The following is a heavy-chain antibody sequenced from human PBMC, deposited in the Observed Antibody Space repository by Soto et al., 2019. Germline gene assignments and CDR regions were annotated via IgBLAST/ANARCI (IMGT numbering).Heavy chain of an antibody. Sequence: SETLSLTCAVSGGSISSGGYSWSWIRQPPGKGLEWIGYMNHSGSTNYNPSLKSRVTISVDTSKNQFSLKLSSVAAADTAVYYCARYCSGGSCYLDPWGQGTLVTVSS. D-gene: IGHD2-15*01. CDR2: MNHSGST. CDR1: GGSISSGGYS. CDR3: ARYCSGGSCYLDP. J-gene: IGHJ5*02. V-gene: IGHV4-61*08.